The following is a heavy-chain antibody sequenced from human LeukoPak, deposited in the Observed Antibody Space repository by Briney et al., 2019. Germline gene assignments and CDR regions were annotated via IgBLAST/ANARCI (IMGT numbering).Heavy chain of an antibody. V-gene: IGHV3-7*01. CDR2: VNRDGSET. CDR1: GFTLSNHW. D-gene: IGHD6-13*01. J-gene: IGHJ4*02. CDR3: AREVTAAAPYYFDY. Sequence: GGSLRLSCAASGFTLSNHWMTWVRQVPGRGPEWVANVNRDGSETYYLDSVKGRFTISRDNAKNSLYLQMNSLRAEDTAVYYCAREVTAAAPYYFDYWGQGTLVTVSS.